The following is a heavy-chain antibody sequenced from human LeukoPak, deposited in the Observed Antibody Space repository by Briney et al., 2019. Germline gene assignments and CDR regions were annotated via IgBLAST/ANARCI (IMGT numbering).Heavy chain of an antibody. CDR3: ARGRTGSYFAADY. D-gene: IGHD1-26*01. CDR2: VHYSEST. Sequence: PSETLSLTCTVSGGSISSYYWSWVRQPPGKGLEWIGYVHYSESTKYNPSLKSRVTISVDTSRDQFSLKLTSVTAADTAVYYCARGRTGSYFAADYWGQGTLVTVSS. CDR1: GGSISSYY. V-gene: IGHV4-59*01. J-gene: IGHJ4*02.